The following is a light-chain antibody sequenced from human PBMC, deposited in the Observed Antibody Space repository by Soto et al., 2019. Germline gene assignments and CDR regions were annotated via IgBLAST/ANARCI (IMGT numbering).Light chain of an antibody. J-gene: IGKJ1*01. CDR2: AAT. CDR3: QQANSFAWT. CDR1: QTIGSW. Sequence: DIQMTQSPSSLSASVQAIVTSTCLASQTIGSWLAWDQQKPGKATKLLIYAATSLQSGVPSRFSGSGSGTDFTLTISILQFEDFATYYCQQANSFAWTFGQGNKVE. V-gene: IGKV1-12*01.